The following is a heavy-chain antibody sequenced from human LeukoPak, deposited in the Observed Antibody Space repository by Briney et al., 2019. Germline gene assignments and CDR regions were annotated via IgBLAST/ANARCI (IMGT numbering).Heavy chain of an antibody. Sequence: SETLSLTCTVSGGSISSSSYYWGWIRQPPGKGLEWIGSIYYSGSTYYNPSLKSRVTISVDTSKNQFSLKLSSVTAADTAVYYCARRLAYCGGDCYFPYSPVGHYFDYWGQGTLVTVSS. CDR2: IYYSGST. V-gene: IGHV4-39*01. CDR3: ARRLAYCGGDCYFPYSPVGHYFDY. J-gene: IGHJ4*02. D-gene: IGHD2-21*02. CDR1: GGSISSSSYY.